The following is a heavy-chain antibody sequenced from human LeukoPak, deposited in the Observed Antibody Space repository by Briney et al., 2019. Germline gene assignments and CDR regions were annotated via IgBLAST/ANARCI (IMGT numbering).Heavy chain of an antibody. V-gene: IGHV4-30-2*01. Sequence: SETLSLTCAVSGGSISSGGYSWSWIRQPPGKGLEWIGYIYHSGSTYYNPSLKSRVTISVDRSKNQFSLKLSSVTAADTAVYYCARATDSSGYYYFDYWGQGTLVTVSS. CDR3: ARATDSSGYYYFDY. D-gene: IGHD3-22*01. CDR2: IYHSGST. J-gene: IGHJ4*02. CDR1: GGSISSGGYS.